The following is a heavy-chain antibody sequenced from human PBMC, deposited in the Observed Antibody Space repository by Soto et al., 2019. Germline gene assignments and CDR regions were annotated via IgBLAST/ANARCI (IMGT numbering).Heavy chain of an antibody. CDR2: ISYDGSNK. V-gene: IGHV3-30*18. J-gene: IGHJ4*02. CDR3: AKIMAAAYYFDY. Sequence: QVQLVESGGGVVQPGRSLRLSCAASGFTFSSYGMHWVRQAPGKGLEWVAVISYDGSNKYYADSVKGRFTISRDNSKNTLYLQMNSLRAEDTAVYYCAKIMAAAYYFDYWSQGTLVTVSS. D-gene: IGHD5-12*01. CDR1: GFTFSSYG.